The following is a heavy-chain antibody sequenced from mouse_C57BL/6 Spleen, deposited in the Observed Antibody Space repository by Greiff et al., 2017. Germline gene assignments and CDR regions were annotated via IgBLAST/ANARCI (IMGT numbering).Heavy chain of an antibody. Sequence: QVQLKQPGAELVKPGASVKMSCKASGYTFTSYWITWVKQRPGQGLEWIGDIYPGSGSTNYNEKFKSKATLTVDTASSTAYMQLSSLTSEDSAVYYCARGGIRERYFDVWGTGTTVTVSS. D-gene: IGHD1-1*01. V-gene: IGHV1-55*01. CDR1: GYTFTSYW. J-gene: IGHJ1*03. CDR2: IYPGSGST. CDR3: ARGGIRERYFDV.